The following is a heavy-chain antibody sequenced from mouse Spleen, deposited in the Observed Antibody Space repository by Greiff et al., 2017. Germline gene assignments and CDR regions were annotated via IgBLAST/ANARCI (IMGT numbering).Heavy chain of an antibody. J-gene: IGHJ3*01. V-gene: IGHV5-4*01. CDR1: GFTFSSYA. CDR3: ASNWEAWFAY. Sequence: DVHLVESGGGLVKPGGSLKLSCAASGFTFSSYAMSWVRQTPEKRLEWVATISDGGSYTYYPDNVKGRFTISRDNAKNNLYLQMSHLKSEDTAMYYCASNWEAWFAYWGQGTLVTVSA. D-gene: IGHD4-1*02. CDR2: ISDGGSYT.